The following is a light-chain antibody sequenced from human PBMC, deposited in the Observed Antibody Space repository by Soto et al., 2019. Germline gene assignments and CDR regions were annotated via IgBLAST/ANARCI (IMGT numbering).Light chain of an antibody. CDR3: SSFASSSTVV. CDR1: ISDIGSYYY. Sequence: QSVLTQPASVSGSPGQSITISCTGTISDIGSYYYVSWYQHHPGKAPHLIIYGVTNRPSGVSSRFSGSKSGNTASLTISGRQAEEEADDYCSSFASSSTVVVGGGTKLTVL. J-gene: IGLJ3*02. CDR2: GVT. V-gene: IGLV2-14*01.